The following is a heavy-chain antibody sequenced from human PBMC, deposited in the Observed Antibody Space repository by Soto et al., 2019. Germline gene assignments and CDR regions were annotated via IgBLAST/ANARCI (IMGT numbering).Heavy chain of an antibody. Sequence: GASVKVSCQASGYTFTSYAMHWVRQAPGQRLEWMGWINAGNGNTKYSQKFQGRVTITRDTSASTAYMELSSLRSEDTAVYYCAREKAEYSSSWYIWFDPWGQGTLVTVS. CDR3: AREKAEYSSSWYIWFDP. V-gene: IGHV1-3*01. CDR2: INAGNGNT. J-gene: IGHJ5*02. D-gene: IGHD6-13*01. CDR1: GYTFTSYA.